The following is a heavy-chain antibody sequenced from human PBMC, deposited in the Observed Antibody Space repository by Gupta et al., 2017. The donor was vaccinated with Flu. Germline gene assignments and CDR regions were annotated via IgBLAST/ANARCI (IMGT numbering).Heavy chain of an antibody. Sequence: PGKGLEWLANIKQDGSEKSYVDSVKGRFTISRDNAKNSLYLQMNSLRAEDTAVYYCARGSSTWRYYYYYGMDVWGQGTTVTVSS. CDR3: ARGSSTWRYYYYYGMDV. J-gene: IGHJ6*02. V-gene: IGHV3-7*01. CDR2: IKQDGSEK.